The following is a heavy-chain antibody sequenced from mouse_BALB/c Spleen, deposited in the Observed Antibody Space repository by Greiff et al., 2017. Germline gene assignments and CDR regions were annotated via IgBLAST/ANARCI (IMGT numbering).Heavy chain of an antibody. CDR3: VRHAPQTTAKAWCAY. CDR1: GFTFSSYG. Sequence: EVMLVESGGDLVKPGGSLKLSCAASGFTFSSYGMSWVRQTPDKRLEWVATISSGGSYTYYPDSVKGRFTISRDNAKNTLYLQMSSLKSEDTAMYYCVRHAPQTTAKAWCAYWGQGTLVTVSA. D-gene: IGHD1-2*01. CDR2: ISSGGSYT. V-gene: IGHV5-6*01. J-gene: IGHJ3*01.